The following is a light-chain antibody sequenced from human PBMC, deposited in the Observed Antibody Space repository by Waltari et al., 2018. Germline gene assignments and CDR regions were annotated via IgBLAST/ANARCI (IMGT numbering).Light chain of an antibody. V-gene: IGLV2-23*01. J-gene: IGLJ1*01. CDR2: EGS. CDR1: SRDFGTYDV. CDR3: CSYAGDIFV. Sequence: QSALAQPASVSGSPGQSITISCTGASRDFGTYDVVSWYQQHPGRAPTVLFYEGSMGPFGVSGRVSGSHSGNTASRTSSGLQPDDEADYYCCSYAGDIFVFAAWTRVTVL.